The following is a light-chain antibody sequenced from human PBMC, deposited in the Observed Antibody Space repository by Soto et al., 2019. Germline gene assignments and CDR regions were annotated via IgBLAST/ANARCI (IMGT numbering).Light chain of an antibody. CDR1: QSVLHSSNTQNY. V-gene: IGKV4-1*01. CDR2: GTS. J-gene: IGKJ4*01. Sequence: DIVMTQSPDSLTVSLGARVTINCKSSQSVLHSSNTQNYLAWYQHKPGQSPRLLIYGTSSRATGIPDRFSGSGSGTGFTLTISRLEPEDSAVYYCQQYGNSPTFGGGTKVDIK. CDR3: QQYGNSPT.